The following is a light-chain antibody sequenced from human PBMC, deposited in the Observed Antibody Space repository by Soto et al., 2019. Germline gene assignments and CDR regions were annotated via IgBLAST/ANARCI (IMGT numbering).Light chain of an antibody. CDR1: SGSVSTSYY. CDR2: STN. V-gene: IGLV8-61*01. CDR3: VLYMGSGIWV. J-gene: IGLJ3*02. Sequence: QTVVTQEPSFSVSPGGTVTLTCGLSSGSVSTSYYPSWFQQTPGQAPRTLIYSTNTRSSGVPDRFSGSILGNKAALSITGADADDESDYYCVLYMGSGIWVFGGGTELTVL.